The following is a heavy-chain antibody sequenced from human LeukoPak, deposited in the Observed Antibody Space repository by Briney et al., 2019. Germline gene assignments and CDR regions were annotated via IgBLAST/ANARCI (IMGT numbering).Heavy chain of an antibody. CDR3: ARGYGSGSYSAFDI. J-gene: IGHJ3*02. Sequence: ASVKVSCKASGYTFTGYYMHWVRQAPGQGLEWMGWINPNSGGTNYAQKFQGRVTMTRDTSISTAYMELSRLRSDDTVVYYCARGYGSGSYSAFDIWGQGTMVTVSS. CDR2: INPNSGGT. CDR1: GYTFTGYY. V-gene: IGHV1-2*02. D-gene: IGHD3-10*01.